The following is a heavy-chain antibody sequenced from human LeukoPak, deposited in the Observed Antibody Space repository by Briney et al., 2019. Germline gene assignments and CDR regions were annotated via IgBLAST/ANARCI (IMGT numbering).Heavy chain of an antibody. CDR3: ARVGYYGSGSYYKANWFDP. V-gene: IGHV4-39*07. J-gene: IGHJ5*02. CDR2: IYYSGST. D-gene: IGHD3-10*01. Sequence: PSETLSLTCTVSGGSISSSSYYWGWIRQPPGKGLEWIGSIYYSGSTYYNPSLKSRVTISVDTSKNQFSLKLSSVTAADTAVYYCARVGYYGSGSYYKANWFDPWGQGTLVTVSS. CDR1: GGSISSSSYY.